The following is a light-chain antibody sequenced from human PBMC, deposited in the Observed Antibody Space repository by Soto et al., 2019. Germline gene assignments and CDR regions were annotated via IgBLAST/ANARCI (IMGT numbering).Light chain of an antibody. CDR1: QDISSW. J-gene: IGKJ4*01. CDR2: TAS. CDR3: QQTSTFPLT. V-gene: IGKV1D-12*01. Sequence: DIQMTQSPSSVSASAGDRVTITCRATQDISSWLAWYQQKPGKAPKLLIYTASTLQSGVQSRFSGSGSGTDFTLPISSLQPEDFATYYCQQTSTFPLTFGGGTKVEIK.